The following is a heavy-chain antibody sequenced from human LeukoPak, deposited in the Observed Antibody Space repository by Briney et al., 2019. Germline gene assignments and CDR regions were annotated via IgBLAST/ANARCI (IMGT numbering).Heavy chain of an antibody. V-gene: IGHV1-69*05. D-gene: IGHD7-27*01. J-gene: IGHJ3*02. CDR3: ARVGRTGEFYGVIDI. Sequence: ASVKVSCKASGGTFSSYAISWVRQAPGQGLEWMGRIIPIFGTANYAQKFQGRVTITTDVSTSTAYMELSSLRSEDTAVYYCARVGRTGEFYGVIDIWGQGTMVTVSS. CDR1: GGTFSSYA. CDR2: IIPIFGTA.